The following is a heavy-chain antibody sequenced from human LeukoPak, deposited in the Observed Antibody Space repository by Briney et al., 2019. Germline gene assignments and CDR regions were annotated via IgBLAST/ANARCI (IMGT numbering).Heavy chain of an antibody. J-gene: IGHJ4*02. D-gene: IGHD3-22*01. Sequence: GGSLRLSCSGSGFNFHDYAVTWVRQAPGKGLEWVSGISGSGGSTYYADSVKGRFTISRDNSKNTLYLQMNSLRAEDTAVYYCAKEGSYYYDSSDYYYPFEYWGQGTLVTVSS. V-gene: IGHV3-23*01. CDR3: AKEGSYYYDSSDYYYPFEY. CDR1: GFNFHDYA. CDR2: ISGSGGST.